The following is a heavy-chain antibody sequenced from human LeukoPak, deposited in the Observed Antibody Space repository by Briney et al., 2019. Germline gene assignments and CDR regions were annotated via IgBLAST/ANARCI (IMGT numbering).Heavy chain of an antibody. CDR3: AKDRYSGYDDDY. J-gene: IGHJ4*02. V-gene: IGHV3-23*01. Sequence: GGSLRLSCAASGFTFTSFAMSWVRQAPGKGLEWVSAISGSGGSTYYADSVKGRFTISRDNSKNTLYLQMNSLRAEDTAVYYCAKDRYSGYDDDYWGQGTLVTVSS. D-gene: IGHD5-12*01. CDR2: ISGSGGST. CDR1: GFTFTSFA.